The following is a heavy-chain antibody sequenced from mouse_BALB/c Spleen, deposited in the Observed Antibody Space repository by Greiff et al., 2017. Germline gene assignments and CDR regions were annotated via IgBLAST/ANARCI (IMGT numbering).Heavy chain of an antibody. CDR1: GYSITSGYY. D-gene: IGHD1-2*01. CDR2: ISYDGSN. Sequence: EVQLQQSGPGLVKPSQSLSLTCSVTGYSITSGYYWNWIRQFPGNKLEWMGYISYDGSNNYNPSLKNRISITRDTSKNQFFLKLNSVTTEDTATYYCARAYPLLRLRHYYAMDYWGQGTSVTVSS. J-gene: IGHJ4*01. V-gene: IGHV3-6*02. CDR3: ARAYPLLRLRHYYAMDY.